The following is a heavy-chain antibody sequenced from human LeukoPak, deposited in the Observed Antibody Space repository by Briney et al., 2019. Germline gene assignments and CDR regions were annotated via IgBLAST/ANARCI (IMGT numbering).Heavy chain of an antibody. J-gene: IGHJ3*02. V-gene: IGHV3-23*01. CDR2: ITASGGNT. Sequence: PGGSLRLSCAASGFTFSSYAMGWVRQAPGKGLEWVSAITASGGNTYYADSVKGRFTISRDNSKNTLYLQMNSLRAEDTAVYYCAKDLVYDSSGYYTPGAFDIWGQGTMVTVSS. D-gene: IGHD3-22*01. CDR3: AKDLVYDSSGYYTPGAFDI. CDR1: GFTFSSYA.